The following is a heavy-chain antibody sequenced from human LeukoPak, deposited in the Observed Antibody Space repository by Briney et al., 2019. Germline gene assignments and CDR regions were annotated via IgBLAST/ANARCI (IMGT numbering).Heavy chain of an antibody. Sequence: GGSLRLSCAASGFSFSSYSMNWVRQAPGKGLEWVSSISRSSGYIYYADSVKGRFTISRDNAKNSLYLQMNSLRAEDTAVYLCASFRPYMVRTDAFDIWGQGTMVTVSS. J-gene: IGHJ3*02. CDR1: GFSFSSYS. CDR2: ISRSSGYI. CDR3: ASFRPYMVRTDAFDI. D-gene: IGHD3-10*01. V-gene: IGHV3-21*01.